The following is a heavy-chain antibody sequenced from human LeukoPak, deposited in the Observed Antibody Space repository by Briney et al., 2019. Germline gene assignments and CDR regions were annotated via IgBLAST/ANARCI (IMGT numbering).Heavy chain of an antibody. D-gene: IGHD2-21*02. CDR2: IKQDGSEK. V-gene: IGHV3-7*01. CDR1: GFTFSSYW. Sequence: PGGSLRLSCAASGFTFSSYWMSWVRQAPGKGLEWVANIKQDGSEKYYVDSVKGRFTISGDNVKNSLYLQMNSLRAEDTAVYYCARECGGDCYSQYYFDYWGQGTLVTVSS. CDR3: ARECGGDCYSQYYFDY. J-gene: IGHJ4*02.